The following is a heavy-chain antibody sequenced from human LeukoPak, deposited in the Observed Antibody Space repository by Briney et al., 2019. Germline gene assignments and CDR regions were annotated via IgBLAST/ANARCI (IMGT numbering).Heavy chain of an antibody. Sequence: ASVKVSCKASGGTFSSYAISWVRQAPGQGLEWMGRSIPILGIANYAQKFQGRVTITADKSTSTAYMELSSLRSEDTAVYYCARDRYSGSYYAEYYFDYWGQGTLVTVSS. V-gene: IGHV1-69*04. J-gene: IGHJ4*02. CDR3: ARDRYSGSYYAEYYFDY. CDR2: SIPILGIA. CDR1: GGTFSSYA. D-gene: IGHD1-26*01.